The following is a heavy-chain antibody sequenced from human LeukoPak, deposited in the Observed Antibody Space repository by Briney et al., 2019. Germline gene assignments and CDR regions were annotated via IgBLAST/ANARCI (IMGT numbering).Heavy chain of an antibody. CDR3: ARRNYYDSSLDY. D-gene: IGHD3-22*01. Sequence: PSETLSLTCAVYGGSFSGYYWSWIRQPPGKGLEWIGEINHSGSTNYNPSLKSRVTISVDTSKNQFSLKLSSVTAADTAVYYCARRNYYDSSLDYWGQGTLVTVSS. J-gene: IGHJ4*02. CDR1: GGSFSGYY. CDR2: INHSGST. V-gene: IGHV4-34*01.